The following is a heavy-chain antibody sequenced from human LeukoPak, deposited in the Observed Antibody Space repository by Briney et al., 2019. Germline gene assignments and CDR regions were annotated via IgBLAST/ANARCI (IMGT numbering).Heavy chain of an antibody. J-gene: IGHJ4*02. V-gene: IGHV3-30*04. CDR2: ISYDGSNK. CDR1: GFTFSSYA. CDR3: ARVRYSVALDY. Sequence: GGSLRLSCAASGFTFSSYAMHWVRQAPGKGLEWVAVISYDGSNKYYADSVKGRFTISRDNSKNTLYLQMNSLRAEDTAVYYCARVRYSVALDYWGQGTLVTVSS. D-gene: IGHD6-19*01.